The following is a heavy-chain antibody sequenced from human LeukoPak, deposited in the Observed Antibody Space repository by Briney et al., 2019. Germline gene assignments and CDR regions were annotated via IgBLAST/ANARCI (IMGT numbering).Heavy chain of an antibody. Sequence: ASVKVSCKASGYTFTSYYMHWVRQAPGQGLEWMGMFNPSGGGTTYAQKFQGRVTMTRDTSISTAYMELSRLRDDDTAVYYCARGYSSGWYYLHYWGQGTLVTVSS. CDR1: GYTFTSYY. D-gene: IGHD6-19*01. CDR3: ARGYSSGWYYLHY. J-gene: IGHJ4*02. CDR2: FNPSGGGT. V-gene: IGHV1-2*02.